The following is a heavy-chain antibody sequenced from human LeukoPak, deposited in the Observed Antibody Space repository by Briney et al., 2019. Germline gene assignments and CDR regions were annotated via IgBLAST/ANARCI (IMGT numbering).Heavy chain of an antibody. CDR1: GGSISSYY. Sequence: KPSETLSLTCTVSGGSISSYYWSWIRQPPGKGLEWIGYFYYSGSTNYNPSLKSRSTISVDTSKNQFSLKLSPVTAADTAVYYCAREVDTAMVFDYWGQGTLVTVSS. V-gene: IGHV4-59*12. CDR2: FYYSGST. J-gene: IGHJ4*02. D-gene: IGHD5-18*01. CDR3: AREVDTAMVFDY.